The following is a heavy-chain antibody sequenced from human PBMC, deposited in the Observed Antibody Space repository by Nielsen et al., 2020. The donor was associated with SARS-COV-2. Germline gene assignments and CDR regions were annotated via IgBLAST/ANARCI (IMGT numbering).Heavy chain of an antibody. CDR1: GGSISSSSYY. CDR2: IYYSGST. CDR3: ARDPVYYDSQGWFDP. V-gene: IGHV4-39*07. Sequence: SETLSLTCTASGGSISSSSYYWGWIRQPPGKGLEWIGSIYYSGSTYYNPSLKSRVTISVDTSKNQFSLKLSSVTAADTAVYYCARDPVYYDSQGWFDPWGQGTLVTVSS. J-gene: IGHJ5*02. D-gene: IGHD3-22*01.